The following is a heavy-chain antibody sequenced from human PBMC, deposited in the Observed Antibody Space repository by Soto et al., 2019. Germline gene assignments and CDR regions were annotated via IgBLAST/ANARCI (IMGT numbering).Heavy chain of an antibody. CDR2: IWYDGSNK. V-gene: IGHV3-33*01. CDR3: ARDLMSSGSYYVWDY. Sequence: QVQLVESGGGVVQPGRSLRLSCAASGFTFSSYGMHWVRQAPGKGLEWVAVIWYDGSNKYYADSVKGRFTISRDNSRNTLYLQVNSLRAEDTAVYYCARDLMSSGSYYVWDYWGQGTLVTVSS. CDR1: GFTFSSYG. D-gene: IGHD1-26*01. J-gene: IGHJ4*02.